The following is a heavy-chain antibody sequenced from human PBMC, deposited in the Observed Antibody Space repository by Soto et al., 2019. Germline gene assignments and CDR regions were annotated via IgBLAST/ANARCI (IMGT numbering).Heavy chain of an antibody. V-gene: IGHV4-30-4*01. J-gene: IGHJ4*02. CDR3: ARGKGGDIVVVPVAIQGGWGVYYFDY. Sequence: PSETLSLTCTVSGGSISSGDYYWSWIRQPPGKGLEWIGYIYYSGSTYYNPSLKSRVTISVDTSKNQFSLKLSSVTAADTAVYYWARGKGGDIVVVPVAIQGGWGVYYFDYWGQGTLVTVSS. CDR2: IYYSGST. D-gene: IGHD2-2*02. CDR1: GGSISSGDYY.